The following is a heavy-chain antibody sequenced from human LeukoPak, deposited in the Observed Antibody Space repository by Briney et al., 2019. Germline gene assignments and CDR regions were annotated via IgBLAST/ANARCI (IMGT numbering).Heavy chain of an antibody. V-gene: IGHV4-39*01. D-gene: IGHD4-17*01. CDR2: IYYSGST. Sequence: SETLSLTCTVSGGSISSSSYYWGWIRQPPGKGLEWIGSIYYSGSTYYNPSLKSRVTISVDTSKNQFSLKLSSVTAADTAVYYCARVAYGDKPHALGPNDYWGQGTLVTVSS. CDR1: GGSISSSSYY. J-gene: IGHJ4*02. CDR3: ARVAYGDKPHALGPNDY.